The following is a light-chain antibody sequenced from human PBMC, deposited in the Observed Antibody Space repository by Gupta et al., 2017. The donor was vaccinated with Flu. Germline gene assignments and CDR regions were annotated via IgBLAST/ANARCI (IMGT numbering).Light chain of an antibody. CDR3: QQRYSWYT. V-gene: IGKV3-11*01. Sequence: EIVLTQSPVTLSLSPGERATLSCRASQNIGVFLAWFQQKPGQPPRLVIYDSSNRFTGVPARFSGSGYGTDFTLTSSGVEPEDCALYYCQQRYSWYTFGQGTXLEV. CDR1: QNIGVF. CDR2: DSS. J-gene: IGKJ2*01.